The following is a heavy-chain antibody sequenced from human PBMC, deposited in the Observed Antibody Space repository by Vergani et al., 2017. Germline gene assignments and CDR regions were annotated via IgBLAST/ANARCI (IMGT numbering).Heavy chain of an antibody. V-gene: IGHV1-46*01. CDR1: GYPFTSYY. CDR3: ARAWAVPTYCGGDCYSPLEYYYGMDV. D-gene: IGHD2-21*02. Sequence: QVQLVQSGAEVKKPGASVKVSCKASGYPFTSYYMHWVRQAPGQGLEWMGIINPSGGSTSYAQKFQGRVTMTRDTSTSTVYMELSSLRSEDTAVYYCARAWAVPTYCGGDCYSPLEYYYGMDVWGQGTTVTVSS. J-gene: IGHJ6*02. CDR2: INPSGGST.